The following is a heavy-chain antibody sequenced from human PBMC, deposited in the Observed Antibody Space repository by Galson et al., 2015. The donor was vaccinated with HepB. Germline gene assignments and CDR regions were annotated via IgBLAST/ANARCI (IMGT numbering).Heavy chain of an antibody. CDR2: ISYDGSYK. V-gene: IGHV3-30*04. CDR3: ARDREGCTKDLCYGGWFDS. CDR1: AFTFSSYA. D-gene: IGHD3-16*01. J-gene: IGHJ5*01. Sequence: SLRLSCAASAFTFSSYAMNWVRQAPGKGLEWVAIISYDGSYKYYADSVKGRFTISRDNSKNTLYLQMNSLRAEDTAVYYCARDREGCTKDLCYGGWFDSWGQGTLVTVSS.